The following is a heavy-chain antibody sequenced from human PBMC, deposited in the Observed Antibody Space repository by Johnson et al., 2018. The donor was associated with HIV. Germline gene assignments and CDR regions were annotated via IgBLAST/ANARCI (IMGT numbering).Heavy chain of an antibody. Sequence: VQLVESGGGLVQPGGSLRLSCAASGFTFSSYDMHWVRQATGKGLEWVSAIGTAGDTYYPGSVKGRFTISREDAKNSLYLQMNSLRAEDTAVYYCAKEQPARAFDIWGQGTMVTVSS. CDR2: IGTAGDT. J-gene: IGHJ3*02. CDR3: AKEQPARAFDI. D-gene: IGHD1/OR15-1a*01. CDR1: GFTFSSYD. V-gene: IGHV3-13*01.